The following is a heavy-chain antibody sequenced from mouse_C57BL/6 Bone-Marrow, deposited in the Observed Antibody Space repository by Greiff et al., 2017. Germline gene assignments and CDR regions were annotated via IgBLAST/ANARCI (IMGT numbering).Heavy chain of an antibody. CDR2: INPSSGYT. V-gene: IGHV1-7*01. CDR1: RYTFTSYW. CDR3: ARGGPRFAY. J-gene: IGHJ3*01. Sequence: QVQLQQSGAELAKPGASVKRSCKAPRYTFTSYWMHLVKQRPGQGLEWIGYINPSSGYTKYNQKFKGKATLTADESSTAAYRQLSSLTYEDSSVYYCARGGPRFAYGGQGTLVTVSA.